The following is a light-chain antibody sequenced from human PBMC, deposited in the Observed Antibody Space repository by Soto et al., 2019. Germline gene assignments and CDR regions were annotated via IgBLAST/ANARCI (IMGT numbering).Light chain of an antibody. CDR3: KQSYSSQWA. CDR1: RSISRY. J-gene: IGKJ1*01. CDR2: AAS. V-gene: IGKV1-39*01. Sequence: DIQMTQSPSSLSASVGDRVNMTCRASRSISRYLSWYEQKPGKAPNLPIYAASSLQSGVPSRFSGAGSGTDFTLTIGKLHPEDFAIDYCKQSYSSQWAFGQGTKVEI.